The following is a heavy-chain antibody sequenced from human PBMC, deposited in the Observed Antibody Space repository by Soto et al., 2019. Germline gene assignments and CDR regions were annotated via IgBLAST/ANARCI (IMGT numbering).Heavy chain of an antibody. J-gene: IGHJ5*02. V-gene: IGHV3-23*01. Sequence: EVQLLESGGGLVQPGGSLRLSCTASGIAFSNYAMSWVRQAPRKGLEWVSTISTSGGRPYYADSVKGRFTISRDNSKNTLYLQMNSLRAEDTAVYYCAKDPDRYDYVWGTDRYIDPCGQGTRVTVSS. CDR2: ISTSGGRP. CDR1: GIAFSNYA. CDR3: AKDPDRYDYVWGTDRYIDP. D-gene: IGHD3-16*02.